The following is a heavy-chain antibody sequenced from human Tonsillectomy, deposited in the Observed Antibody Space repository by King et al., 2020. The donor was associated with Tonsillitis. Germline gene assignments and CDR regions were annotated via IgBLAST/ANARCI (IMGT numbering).Heavy chain of an antibody. J-gene: IGHJ4*02. D-gene: IGHD6-6*01. CDR1: GLTFSSYW. CDR3: AREYSSSRYFDY. V-gene: IGHV3-74*01. CDR2: INSDGGGT. Sequence: VQLVESGGGLVQPGGSLRLSCAASGLTFSSYWMHWVRQAPGKGLVWVSRINSDGGGTVYADSVKGRFTISRDNAKNTLYLQMSSLRAEDTAVYYCAREYSSSRYFDYWGQGALVTVSS.